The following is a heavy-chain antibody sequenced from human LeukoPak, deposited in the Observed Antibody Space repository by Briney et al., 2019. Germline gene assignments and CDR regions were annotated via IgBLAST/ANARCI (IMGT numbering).Heavy chain of an antibody. J-gene: IGHJ5*02. V-gene: IGHV4-39*07. CDR2: IYYSGST. Sequence: SETLSLTCTVSGGSISSSSYYRGWIRQPPGKGLEWIGSIYYSGSTYYNPSLKSRVTISVDRSKNQFSLKLSSMTAADTAVYYCARVPSYYDFWSGYYTGGKNWFDPWGQGTLVTVSS. D-gene: IGHD3-3*01. CDR1: GGSISSSSYY. CDR3: ARVPSYYDFWSGYYTGGKNWFDP.